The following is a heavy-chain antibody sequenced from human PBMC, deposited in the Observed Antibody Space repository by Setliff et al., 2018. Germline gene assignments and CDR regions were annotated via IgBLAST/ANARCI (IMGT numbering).Heavy chain of an antibody. V-gene: IGHV3-11*03. CDR2: ATTTGGFT. CDR3: ARGGDWDDQHYAFDN. Sequence: GGSLRLSCDGSGIIFSNYFMSWFRQAPGKGLEWLSYATTTGGFTKEADSVRGRFSVSRDNSKKSVYLQINDLRAEDTALYFCARGGDWDDQHYAFDNWGQGTMVTVSS. CDR1: GIIFSNYF. D-gene: IGHD1-1*01. J-gene: IGHJ3*02.